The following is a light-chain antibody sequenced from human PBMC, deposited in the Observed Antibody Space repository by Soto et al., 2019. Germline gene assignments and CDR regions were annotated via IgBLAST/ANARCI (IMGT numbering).Light chain of an antibody. V-gene: IGLV2-14*01. CDR3: SSYTSSTSYV. J-gene: IGLJ1*01. CDR1: SSDVGGYDY. CDR2: DVT. Sequence: QSALTQPSSVSGSPGQSITISCTGTSSDVGGYDYVSWYQQHPGKAPKLMIYDVTNRPSGVSNRFSGSKSGNTASLTISGLQAEGEASYYCSSYTSSTSYVFGTGTKVTVL.